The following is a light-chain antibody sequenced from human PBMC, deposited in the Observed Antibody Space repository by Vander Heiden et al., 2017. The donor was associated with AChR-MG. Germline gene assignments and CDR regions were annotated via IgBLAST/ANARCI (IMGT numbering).Light chain of an antibody. Sequence: EIVLTPSPGTLSLSPGERATLSCRASHSVSSSYLAWYQQKPGQAPRLLIYGASSGATGIPDRFSGSGSGTDFTLTISRLEPEDFAVYYCQQYGSSPWTFGPGTKVEIK. V-gene: IGKV3-20*01. J-gene: IGKJ1*01. CDR2: GAS. CDR1: HSVSSSY. CDR3: QQYGSSPWT.